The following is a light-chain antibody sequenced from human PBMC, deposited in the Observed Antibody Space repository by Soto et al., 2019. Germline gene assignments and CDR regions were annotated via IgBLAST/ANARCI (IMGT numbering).Light chain of an antibody. CDR3: SSYSGTNNVV. V-gene: IGLV2-8*01. Sequence: QSALTQPPSASGSPGQSVTTSCTGTSSDVGGYKYVSWYQQHPGKAPKLIIYEVTKRPSGVPDRFSGSKSGNTASLTVSGLQAEDEADYYCSSYSGTNNVVFGGGTKLTVL. CDR2: EVT. J-gene: IGLJ2*01. CDR1: SSDVGGYKY.